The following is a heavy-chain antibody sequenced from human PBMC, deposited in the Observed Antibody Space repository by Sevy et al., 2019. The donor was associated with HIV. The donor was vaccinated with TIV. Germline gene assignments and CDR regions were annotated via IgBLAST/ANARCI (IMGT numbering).Heavy chain of an antibody. CDR1: GGSVSSGSYY. V-gene: IGHV4-61*01. CDR2: IYYSGST. CDR3: ARALGGSYHFDY. Sequence: SETLSLTCTVSGGSVSSGSYYWSWIRQPPGKGLEWIGYIYYSGSTNYNPSLKSRVTISVDTSKNQFSLKLSSVTAADTVVYYCARALGGSYHFDYWGQGTLVTVSS. D-gene: IGHD1-26*01. J-gene: IGHJ4*02.